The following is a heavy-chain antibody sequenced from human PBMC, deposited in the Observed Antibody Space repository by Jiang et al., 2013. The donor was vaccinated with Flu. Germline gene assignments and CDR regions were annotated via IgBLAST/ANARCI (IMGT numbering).Heavy chain of an antibody. CDR3: ARNIDYYGSGAYDY. CDR2: IFSNDEK. V-gene: IGHV2-26*01. CDR1: GFSLRIPRMG. Sequence: TLTCTVSGFSLRIPRMGVSWIRQPPGKALEWLAHIFSNDEKSYSTSLRSRLTISKDTSKSQVVLTMTNMVPMDTATYFCARNIDYYGSGAYDYWGQGTLVTVSS. J-gene: IGHJ4*02. D-gene: IGHD3-10*01.